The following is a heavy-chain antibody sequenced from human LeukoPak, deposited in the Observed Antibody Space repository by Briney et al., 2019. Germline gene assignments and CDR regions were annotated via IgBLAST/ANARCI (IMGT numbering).Heavy chain of an antibody. V-gene: IGHV4-39*07. CDR3: ASERGIGGLFDY. CDR1: GGSISSSSYY. CDR2: IYYSGST. D-gene: IGHD6-13*01. J-gene: IGHJ4*02. Sequence: PSETLSLTCTVSGGSISSSSYYWGWIRQPPGKGLEWIGSIYYSGSTYYNPSLKSRVTISVDTSKNQFSLKLSSVTAADTAVYYCASERGIGGLFDYWGQGTLVTVSS.